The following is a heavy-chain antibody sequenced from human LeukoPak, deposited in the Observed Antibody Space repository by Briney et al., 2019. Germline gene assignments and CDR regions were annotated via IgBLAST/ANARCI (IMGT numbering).Heavy chain of an antibody. Sequence: SETPSLTCTVSGGSISSSSYYWGWIRQPPGKGLEWIGSIYYSGSTYYNPSLKSRVTISVDTSKNQFSLKLSSVTAADTAVYYCARVRGVRPPDNWFDPWGQGTLVTVSS. D-gene: IGHD3-10*01. CDR2: IYYSGST. CDR1: GGSISSSSYY. J-gene: IGHJ5*02. V-gene: IGHV4-39*01. CDR3: ARVRGVRPPDNWFDP.